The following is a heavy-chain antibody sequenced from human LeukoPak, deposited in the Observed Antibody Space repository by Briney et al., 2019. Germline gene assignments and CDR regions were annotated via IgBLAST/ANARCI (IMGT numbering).Heavy chain of an antibody. Sequence: SETLSLTCTVSGGSISSSSYYWGWIRQPPGKGLEWIGSIYHSGSTDYNPSLKSRVTISVETSKNQFSLQLNSVTAADTAVYYCAREVSDAFDIWGQGTMVTVSS. CDR1: GGSISSSSYY. CDR2: IYHSGST. CDR3: AREVSDAFDI. V-gene: IGHV4-39*07. J-gene: IGHJ3*02.